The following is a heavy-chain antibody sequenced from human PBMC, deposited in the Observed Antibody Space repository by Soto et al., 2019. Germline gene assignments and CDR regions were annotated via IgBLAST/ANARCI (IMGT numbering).Heavy chain of an antibody. Sequence: GGSLRLSCAVSGFTVSSSYMSWVRQSPGKGLEWVSIFYTGGETYYTDSVKGRFTISRDNSKNTLFLQLNNLRADDTAVYYCARDSYGTSWGHGTLVTVSS. J-gene: IGHJ5*01. CDR2: FYTGGET. CDR1: GFTVSSSY. CDR3: ARDSYGTS. V-gene: IGHV3-66*01. D-gene: IGHD3-10*01.